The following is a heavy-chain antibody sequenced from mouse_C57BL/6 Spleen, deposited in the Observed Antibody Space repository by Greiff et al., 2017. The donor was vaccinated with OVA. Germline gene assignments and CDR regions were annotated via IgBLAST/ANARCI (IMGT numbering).Heavy chain of an antibody. Sequence: QVQLQQPGAELVKPGASVKLSCKASGYTFTSYWMHWVKQRPGQGLEWIGMIHPNSGSTNYNEKFKSKATLTVDKSSSTAYMQLSSLTSEDSAVYYDARARYSNQYYFDYWGQGTTLTVSS. D-gene: IGHD2-5*01. J-gene: IGHJ2*01. CDR2: IHPNSGST. CDR3: ARARYSNQYYFDY. V-gene: IGHV1-64*01. CDR1: GYTFTSYW.